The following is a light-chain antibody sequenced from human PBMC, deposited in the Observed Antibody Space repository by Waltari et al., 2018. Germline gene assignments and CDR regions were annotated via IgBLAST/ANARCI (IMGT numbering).Light chain of an antibody. CDR1: SFNIGRND. Sequence: QSALTQAPSASGTPGQRVTISCSGSSFNIGRNDVNWYHQVPGTAPKLLIVGKNQRPSGVPDRISGSRSGTSVSLAISGLQSGDEGDYYCAVWDDRLNGVVFGGGTQLTVL. CDR2: GKN. J-gene: IGLJ7*01. CDR3: AVWDDRLNGVV. V-gene: IGLV1-44*01.